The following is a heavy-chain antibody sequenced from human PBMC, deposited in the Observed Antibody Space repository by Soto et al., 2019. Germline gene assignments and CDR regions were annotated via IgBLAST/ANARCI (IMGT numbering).Heavy chain of an antibody. V-gene: IGHV4-61*05. D-gene: IGHD3-10*01. CDR1: GGSISSSSYY. J-gene: IGHJ6*02. Sequence: SETLSLTCTVSGGSISSSSYYWGWIRQPPGKGLEWIGYIYYSGSTNYNPSLKSRVTISVDTSKNQFSLKLSSVTAADTAVYYCARGGYGSGSYLYYGMDVWGQGTTVTVSS. CDR2: IYYSGST. CDR3: ARGGYGSGSYLYYGMDV.